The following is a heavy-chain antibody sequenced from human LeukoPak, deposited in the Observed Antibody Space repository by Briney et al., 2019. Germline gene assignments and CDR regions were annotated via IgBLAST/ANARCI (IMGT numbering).Heavy chain of an antibody. V-gene: IGHV4-39*01. D-gene: IGHD3-3*01. CDR3: ARQGYDFWSGYPDY. Sequence: SETLSLTCTVSGGSISSSSYYWGWIRQPPGKGLEWIGSIYYSGSTYYNPSLKSRVTISVDTSKNQFSLKLSSVTAADTAVYYCARQGYDFWSGYPDYWGQGTLVTVSS. CDR1: GGSISSSSYY. J-gene: IGHJ4*02. CDR2: IYYSGST.